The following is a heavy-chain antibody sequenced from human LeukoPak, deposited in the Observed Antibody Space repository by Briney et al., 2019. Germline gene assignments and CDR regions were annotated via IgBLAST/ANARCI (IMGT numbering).Heavy chain of an antibody. V-gene: IGHV1-2*02. CDR3: ARVREYDFWSGYDETNWFDP. J-gene: IGHJ5*02. Sequence: GASVKVSCKASGYTFTGYYMHWVRQAPGQGLEWMGWINPNSGGTNYAQKFQGRVTITRDPSISTAYMELSRLRSDDTAVYYCARVREYDFWSGYDETNWFDPWGQGTLVTVSS. CDR2: INPNSGGT. D-gene: IGHD3-3*01. CDR1: GYTFTGYY.